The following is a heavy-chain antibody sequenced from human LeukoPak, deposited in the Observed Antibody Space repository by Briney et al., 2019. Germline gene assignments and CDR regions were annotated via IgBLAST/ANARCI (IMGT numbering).Heavy chain of an antibody. CDR3: AKSPGIGTYGDRSTAVDY. V-gene: IGHV3-30*18. CDR1: GFSFSYYG. D-gene: IGHD4-17*01. CDR2: ISYDGTNK. J-gene: IGHJ4*02. Sequence: PGGSLRLSCSASGFSFSYYGFHWVRQAPGKGLEWVALISYDGTNKYYADSVKGRFTISRDNSKNTLFLQMNSLRAEDRAVYYCAKSPGIGTYGDRSTAVDYWGQGTLVTVSS.